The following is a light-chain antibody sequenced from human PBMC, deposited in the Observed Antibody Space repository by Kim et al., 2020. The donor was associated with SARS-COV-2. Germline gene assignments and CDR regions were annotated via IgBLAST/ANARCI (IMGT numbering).Light chain of an antibody. Sequence: QSALTQPPSAYGSPGQSVTINCTGTSSDVGGYNYVSWYQKNPGKGKAPKPMIYEFSKRPSGVPDRFSGSKSGNTASLTVSGLQAEDEADYYCSSYAGSNNWVFGGGTQLTVL. J-gene: IGLJ3*02. V-gene: IGLV2-8*01. CDR2: EFS. CDR3: SSYAGSNNWV. CDR1: SSDVGGYNY.